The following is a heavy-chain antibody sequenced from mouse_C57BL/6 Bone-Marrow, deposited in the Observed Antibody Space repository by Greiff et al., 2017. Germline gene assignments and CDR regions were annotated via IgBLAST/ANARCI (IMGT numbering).Heavy chain of an antibody. V-gene: IGHV2-2*01. D-gene: IGHD4-1*01. Sequence: QVQLKQSGPGLVQPSQSLSITCTVSGFSLTSYGVHWVRQSPGKGLEWLGVIWSGGSTDYNAAFISRLSISKDNSKSQVFFKMNSLQADDTAIYYCASNWDVSFAYWGQGTLVTVSA. CDR1: GFSLTSYG. CDR2: IWSGGST. J-gene: IGHJ3*01. CDR3: ASNWDVSFAY.